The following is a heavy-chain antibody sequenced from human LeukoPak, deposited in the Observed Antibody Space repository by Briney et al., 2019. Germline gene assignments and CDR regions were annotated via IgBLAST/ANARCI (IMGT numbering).Heavy chain of an antibody. CDR1: GFSLSDFQ. V-gene: IGHV3-30-3*01. J-gene: IGHJ5*02. D-gene: IGHD3-10*01. CDR3: MRDYMGWFDP. CDR2: ISLDGSTE. Sequence: GGSLRLSCVASGFSLSDFQMYWVRQAPGKGLEWVSIISLDGSTEFYADSVKGRFTISRDTASNTMHLEMNNLRTEDTAVYYCMRDYMGWFDPWGQGTLVTVSS.